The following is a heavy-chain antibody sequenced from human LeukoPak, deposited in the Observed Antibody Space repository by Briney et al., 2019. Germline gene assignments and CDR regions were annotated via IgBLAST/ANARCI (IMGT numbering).Heavy chain of an antibody. V-gene: IGHV4-59*01. Sequence: SETLSLTCTVSGGSISSYSWSWIRQPPGKGLEWIGYIYYSGSTNYNPTLKSRVTISVDTSKNQFSLKLSSVTAADTAVYYCARERRDGYNNLSYYYYMDVWGKGTTVTVSS. J-gene: IGHJ6*03. D-gene: IGHD5-24*01. CDR2: IYYSGST. CDR3: ARERRDGYNNLSYYYYMDV. CDR1: GGSISSYS.